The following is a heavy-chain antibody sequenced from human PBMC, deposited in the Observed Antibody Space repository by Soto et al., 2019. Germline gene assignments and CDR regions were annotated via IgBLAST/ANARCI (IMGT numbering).Heavy chain of an antibody. CDR2: ISSNGHST. J-gene: IGHJ4*02. CDR1: GFLFNTYAFRKYA. CDR3: VNSATLAVAATDYFDY. V-gene: IGHV3-64D*06. D-gene: IGHD6-19*01. Sequence: GWSLRLSCAASGFLFNTYAFRKYAMHWVRQAPGKGLEYVSGISSNGHSTYYADSVKARFTISRDNSNKTVYLQMGSLRAEDTAVYFCVNSATLAVAATDYFDYWGQGTLVTVSS.